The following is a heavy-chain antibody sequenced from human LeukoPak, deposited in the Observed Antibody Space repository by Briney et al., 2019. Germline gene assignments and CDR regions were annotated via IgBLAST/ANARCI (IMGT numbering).Heavy chain of an antibody. J-gene: IGHJ4*02. CDR1: GYSFDYYW. Sequence: GESLKISCKASGYSFDYYWIAWVRQMPGKGLEWMGIIYPDDSDSTYSPSFQGQVTISVDKSINTAYLQWSSLKTSNTAIYYCARVGSVTNFGVVSYYFDYWGQGTLVTVSS. CDR2: IYPDDSDS. V-gene: IGHV5-51*01. D-gene: IGHD3-3*01. CDR3: ARVGSVTNFGVVSYYFDY.